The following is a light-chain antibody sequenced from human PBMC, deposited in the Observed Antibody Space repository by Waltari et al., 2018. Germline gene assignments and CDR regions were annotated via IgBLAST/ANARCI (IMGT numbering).Light chain of an antibody. V-gene: IGKV3-15*01. CDR1: QSVSSN. Sequence: TVMTQSPVALSVSPGERVHLSCRASQSVSSNLAWYQQKPGQAPRLLIYGVSTRATGIPARFSGSGSGTEFTLTISSLQSEDFAVYYCQQYNDWPPVTFGGGTKVEIK. CDR2: GVS. CDR3: QQYNDWPPVT. J-gene: IGKJ4*01.